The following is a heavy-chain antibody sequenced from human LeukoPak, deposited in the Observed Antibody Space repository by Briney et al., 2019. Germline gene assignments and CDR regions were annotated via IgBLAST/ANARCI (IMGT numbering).Heavy chain of an antibody. D-gene: IGHD3-22*01. CDR3: ARGSPHSGGYSPSWFDP. J-gene: IGHJ5*02. V-gene: IGHV4-59*12. Sequence: TLSLTCTVSGGSISSYYWSWIRQPPGKGLEWIGYIYYSGSTYYNPSLKSRVTISLDTSKNQFSLRMRSVTAADTALYFCARGSPHSGGYSPSWFDPWGQGILVTVSS. CDR1: GGSISSYY. CDR2: IYYSGST.